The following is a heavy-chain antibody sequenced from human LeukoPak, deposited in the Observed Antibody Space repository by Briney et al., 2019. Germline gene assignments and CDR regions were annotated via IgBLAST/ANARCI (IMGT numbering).Heavy chain of an antibody. CDR3: ASRSSSSWYSYYYYGMDV. CDR2: IIPIFSTA. Sequence: GASVKVSCKASGGTFSSYAISWVRQAPGQGLEWMGGIIPIFSTANYAQKFQGRVTITADESTSTAYMELSSLRSEDTAVYYCASRSSSSWYSYYYYGMDVWGQGTTVTVSS. D-gene: IGHD6-13*01. V-gene: IGHV1-69*13. CDR1: GGTFSSYA. J-gene: IGHJ6*02.